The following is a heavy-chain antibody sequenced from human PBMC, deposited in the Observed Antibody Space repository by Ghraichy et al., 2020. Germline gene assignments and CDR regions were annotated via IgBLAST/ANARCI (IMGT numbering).Heavy chain of an antibody. CDR2: ISASGGST. CDR1: GLTFSTYA. Sequence: LSLTCAASGLTFSTYAMSWVRQAPGKGLEWVSTISASGGSTYYADSVQGRFTISRDSSKNTLYLQMNSLRAEDTAVYYCAKGNFDLWGRGTLVTVSS. V-gene: IGHV3-23*01. J-gene: IGHJ2*01. CDR3: AKGNFDL.